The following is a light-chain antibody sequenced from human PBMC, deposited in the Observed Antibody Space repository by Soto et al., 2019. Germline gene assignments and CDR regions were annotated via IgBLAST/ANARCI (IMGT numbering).Light chain of an antibody. J-gene: IGKJ4*01. CDR1: QSISSW. CDR2: KAS. Sequence: DIQMTQSPSTLSASVGDRVTITCRASQSISSWLAWYQQKPGKAPKLLIYKASILESGVPSRFSGSGSGTEFTLTISSLQPDDFAAYYCHQYNSYPLTFGGGTKVEIK. CDR3: HQYNSYPLT. V-gene: IGKV1-5*03.